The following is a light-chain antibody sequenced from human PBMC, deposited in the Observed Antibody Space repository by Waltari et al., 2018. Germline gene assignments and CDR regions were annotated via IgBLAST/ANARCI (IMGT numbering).Light chain of an antibody. V-gene: IGKV3-20*01. CDR3: QQYGV. CDR2: GTF. Sequence: ETVLTQSPGILSVSPGDRVTLSCRASENVHIPTLHWYQQKFGQAPRLLIYGTFNRATDIPDRFSGGGSGTDFTLMISRVEPEDVAVYYCQQYGVFGGGTKLDVK. J-gene: IGKJ4*01. CDR1: ENVHIPT.